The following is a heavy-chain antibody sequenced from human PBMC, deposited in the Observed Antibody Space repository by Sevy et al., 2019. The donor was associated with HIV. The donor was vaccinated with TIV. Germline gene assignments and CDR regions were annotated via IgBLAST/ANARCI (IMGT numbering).Heavy chain of an antibody. CDR1: GYTFTGYY. V-gene: IGHV1-2*02. CDR3: AREWSSTMDAFDI. J-gene: IGHJ3*02. Sequence: ASVKVSCKASGYTFTGYYMHWVRQAPGQGLEWMGWINPNSRGTNYAQKFQGRVTMTRDTSISTAYMELSRLRSHDTAVYYCAREWSSTMDAFDIWGQGTMVHVSS. D-gene: IGHD1-26*01. CDR2: INPNSRGT.